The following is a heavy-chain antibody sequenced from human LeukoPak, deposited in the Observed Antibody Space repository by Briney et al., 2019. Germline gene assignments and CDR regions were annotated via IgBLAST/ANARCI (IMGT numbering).Heavy chain of an antibody. CDR2: INDRGHT. J-gene: IGHJ4*02. D-gene: IGHD4-23*01. Sequence: SETLSLTCAVHGGSFSGYHWNWIRQSPGKGLEWLGEINDRGHTNYNPSLDSRITISVDTSKKHFSLNLSSVTSADTAVYYCARDPTTVVTTPYYFDFWGQGTLVTVSS. CDR3: ARDPTTVVTTPYYFDF. CDR1: GGSFSGYH. V-gene: IGHV4-34*01.